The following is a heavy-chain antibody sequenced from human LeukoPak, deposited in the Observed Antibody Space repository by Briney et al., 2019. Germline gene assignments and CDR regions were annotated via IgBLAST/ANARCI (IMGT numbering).Heavy chain of an antibody. Sequence: PSQSLSLTCTVSRGSISSLCWSWIRQPPGKGLEWIGNIYYTGSTNYNPSLKSRVTISVDTSKNQFSLKLSSVTAADTAVYYCARGRGYSYGSPLDYWGQGSLVTASS. CDR1: RGSISSLC. CDR3: ARGRGYSYGSPLDY. V-gene: IGHV4-59*11. J-gene: IGHJ4*02. CDR2: IYYTGST. D-gene: IGHD5-18*01.